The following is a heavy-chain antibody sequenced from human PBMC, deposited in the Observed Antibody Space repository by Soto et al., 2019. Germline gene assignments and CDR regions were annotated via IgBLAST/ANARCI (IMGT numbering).Heavy chain of an antibody. J-gene: IGHJ5*02. CDR3: ATRQTYCGGDSYAGFDD. CDR1: GFSLSTSGVF. Sequence: QIPLKESGPTLAKPTQTLTLTCTFSGFSLSTSGVFVGWIRQPPGKALEWLALIYWDDDKRYSPSLKSRHTIITDTSKNQVVHTMNNMDPVDTASYYRATRQTYCGGDSYAGFDDRGEGTLVSVAS. V-gene: IGHV2-5*02. D-gene: IGHD2-21*02. CDR2: IYWDDDK.